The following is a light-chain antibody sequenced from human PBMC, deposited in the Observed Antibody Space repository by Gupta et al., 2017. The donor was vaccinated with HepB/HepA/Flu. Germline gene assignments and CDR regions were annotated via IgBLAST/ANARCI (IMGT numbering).Light chain of an antibody. Sequence: DIVVTQSPDSLAVSLGERATINCRSSQNVFNTSNNKNHFAWYQQKVGQPPRLFPYWASTRQSGVPYRFSGSGSGTDFTLTITSLQAEDVAVYYCQQYFKTPVAFGQGTKVEIK. V-gene: IGKV4-1*01. CDR3: QQYFKTPVA. CDR1: QNVFNTSNNKNH. J-gene: IGKJ1*01. CDR2: WAS.